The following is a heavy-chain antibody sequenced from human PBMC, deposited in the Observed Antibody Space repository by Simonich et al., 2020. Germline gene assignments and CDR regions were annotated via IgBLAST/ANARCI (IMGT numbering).Heavy chain of an antibody. CDR2: INPTRGGT. D-gene: IGHD2-21*01. Sequence: QVQLVQSGAEVKKPGASVKVSCKASGYTFTGYYMHWVRQAPGQGLEWMGGINPTRGGTNYAQKFQGRVTMTRDTSISTAYMELSRLRSDDTAVYYCARNGLVGILKAFDIWGQGTMVTVSS. V-gene: IGHV1-2*02. CDR1: GYTFTGYY. CDR3: ARNGLVGILKAFDI. J-gene: IGHJ3*02.